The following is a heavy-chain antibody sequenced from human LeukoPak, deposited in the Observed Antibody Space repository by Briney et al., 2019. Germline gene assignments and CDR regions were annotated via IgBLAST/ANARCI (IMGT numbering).Heavy chain of an antibody. CDR1: GFTFSNYW. CDR3: AKDRYYYDSSGFF. D-gene: IGHD3-22*01. J-gene: IGHJ3*01. Sequence: GGSLRLSCAASGFTFSNYWMSWVRQAPGKGLEWVSAISGSGGSTYYADSVKGRFTISRDNSKNTLYLQMNSLRAEDTAVYYCAKDRYYYDSSGFFRGQGTMVTVSS. V-gene: IGHV3-23*01. CDR2: ISGSGGST.